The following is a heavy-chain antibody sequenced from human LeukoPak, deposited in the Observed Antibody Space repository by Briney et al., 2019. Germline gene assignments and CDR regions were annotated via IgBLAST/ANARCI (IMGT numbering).Heavy chain of an antibody. D-gene: IGHD2-2*01. CDR3: ARVVPAAEDAFDI. CDR2: INPNSGGT. CDR1: GYTFTGYY. V-gene: IGHV1-2*02. J-gene: IGHJ3*02. Sequence: ASVKVSCKASGYTFTGYYMHWVRLAPGQGLEWMGWINPNSGGTNYAQKFQGRVTMTRDTSISTAYMELSRLRSDDTAVYYCARVVPAAEDAFDIWGQGTMVTVSS.